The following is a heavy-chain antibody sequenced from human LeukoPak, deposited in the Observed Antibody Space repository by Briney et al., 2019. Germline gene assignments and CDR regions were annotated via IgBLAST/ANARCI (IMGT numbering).Heavy chain of an antibody. D-gene: IGHD3-10*02. CDR3: AELGITMIGGV. J-gene: IGHJ6*04. V-gene: IGHV3-48*03. CDR1: GFTLSNYE. Sequence: GGSLRLSCEASGFTLSNYEMNWVRQAPGKGLEWVSYISSSGSTIYYADSVKGRFTISRDNAKNSLYLQMNSLRAEDTAVYYCAELGITMIGGVWGKGTTVTISS. CDR2: ISSSGSTI.